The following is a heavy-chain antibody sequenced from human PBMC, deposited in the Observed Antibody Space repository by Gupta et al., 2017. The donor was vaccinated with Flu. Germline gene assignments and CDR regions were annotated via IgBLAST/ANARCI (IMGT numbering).Heavy chain of an antibody. CDR3: ASLGYCSSTSCSGYDY. D-gene: IGHD2-2*01. CDR2: IIPIFGTA. V-gene: IGHV1-69*01. J-gene: IGHJ4*02. Sequence: GGIIPIFGTANYAQKFQGRVTITADESTSTAYMELSSLRSEDTAVYYCASLGYCSSTSCSGYDYWGQGTLVPVPS.